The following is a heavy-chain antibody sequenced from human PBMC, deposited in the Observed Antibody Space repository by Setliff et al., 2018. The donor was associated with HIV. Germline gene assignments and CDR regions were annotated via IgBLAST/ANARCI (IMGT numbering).Heavy chain of an antibody. CDR3: ARDSSYAPERRGFDY. Sequence: PSETLSLTCTVSGGSISSYYWSWIRQPPGKGLEWIGYIYYSGSTNYNPSLKSRVTISVDTSKNQFSLKLSSVTAAGTAVYYCARDSSYAPERRGFDYWGQGTLVTVSS. J-gene: IGHJ4*02. CDR1: GGSISSYY. V-gene: IGHV4-59*01. D-gene: IGHD2-2*01. CDR2: IYYSGST.